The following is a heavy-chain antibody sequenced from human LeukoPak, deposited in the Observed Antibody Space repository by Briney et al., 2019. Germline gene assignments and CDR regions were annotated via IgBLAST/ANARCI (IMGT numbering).Heavy chain of an antibody. D-gene: IGHD6-13*01. Sequence: KPSETLSLTCTVSGGSISSYYWSWIRQPAGKGLEWIGRIYTSGSTNYNPSLKSRVTMSVDTSKNQFSLKLSSVTAADTAVYYCARDAGIAAPNLFDYWGQGTLVTVSS. CDR1: GGSISSYY. J-gene: IGHJ4*02. CDR3: ARDAGIAAPNLFDY. CDR2: IYTSGST. V-gene: IGHV4-4*07.